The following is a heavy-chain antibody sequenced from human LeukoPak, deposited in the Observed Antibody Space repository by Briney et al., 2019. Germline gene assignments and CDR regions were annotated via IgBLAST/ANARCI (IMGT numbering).Heavy chain of an antibody. CDR2: IKKDGSEK. J-gene: IGHJ4*02. V-gene: IGHV3-7*01. D-gene: IGHD4-11*01. CDR1: EFTFSSTW. Sequence: GGSLRLSCAGSEFTFSSTWMSWVRQAPGKGLEWVANIKKDGSEKNYVDSVKGRFTISRDNAKNSLYPQMNSLRADDTAVYYCARDPGFDYSPWGQGTLVTVSS. CDR3: ARDPGFDYSP.